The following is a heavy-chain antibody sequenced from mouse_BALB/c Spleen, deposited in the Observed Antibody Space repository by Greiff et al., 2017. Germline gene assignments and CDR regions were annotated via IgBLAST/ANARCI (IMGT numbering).Heavy chain of an antibody. V-gene: IGHV1-80*01. CDR2: IYPGDGDT. J-gene: IGHJ4*01. Sequence: VQLVESGAELVRPGSSVKISCKASGYAFSSYWMNWVKQRPGQGLEWIGQIYPGDGDTNYNGKFKGKATLTADKSSSTAYMQLSSLTSEDSAVYFCARGGYPYAMDYWGQGTSVTVSS. CDR1: GYAFSSYW. CDR3: ARGGYPYAMDY.